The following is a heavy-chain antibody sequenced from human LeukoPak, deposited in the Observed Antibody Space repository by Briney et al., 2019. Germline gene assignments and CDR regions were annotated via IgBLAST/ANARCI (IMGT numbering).Heavy chain of an antibody. CDR2: ISAYNGNT. CDR3: ARVPYYSYGMDV. J-gene: IGHJ6*04. V-gene: IGHV1-18*04. CDR1: GYTFTSYG. D-gene: IGHD3-10*01. Sequence: ASVKVSCKASGYTFTSYGISWVRQAPGQRLEWMGWISAYNGNTKYAQKIQGRVTMTTDTSTSTAYMELRSLRSDDTDVYYCARVPYYSYGMDVWGKGTTVIVS.